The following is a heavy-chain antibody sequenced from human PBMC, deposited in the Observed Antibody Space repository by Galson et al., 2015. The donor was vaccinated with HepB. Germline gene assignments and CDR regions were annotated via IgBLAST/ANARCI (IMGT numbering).Heavy chain of an antibody. CDR2: ISGSGGNT. CDR3: AKGRQWLVNHNFDY. D-gene: IGHD6-19*01. J-gene: IGHJ4*02. CDR1: GFTFSNYA. Sequence: SLRLSCAASGFTFSNYAMSWVRQAPGKGLEWVSAISGSGGNTYYADSVKGRFTISRDNSQNTLYLQMNSLRAEDTAVYYCAKGRQWLVNHNFDYWGQGTLVTVSS. V-gene: IGHV3-23*01.